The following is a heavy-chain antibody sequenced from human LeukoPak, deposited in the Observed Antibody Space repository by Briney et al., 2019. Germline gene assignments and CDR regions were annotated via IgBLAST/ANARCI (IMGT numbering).Heavy chain of an antibody. CDR1: GGTFISYA. Sequence: ASVKVSCKASGGTFISYAISWVRQAPGQGLEWMGRIIPIFGTANYAQKFQGRVTITTDESTSTAYMELSSLRSEDTAVYYCAIGDWGSARSAFDIWGQGTMVTVSS. J-gene: IGHJ3*02. V-gene: IGHV1-69*05. CDR2: IIPIFGTA. CDR3: AIGDWGSARSAFDI. D-gene: IGHD7-27*01.